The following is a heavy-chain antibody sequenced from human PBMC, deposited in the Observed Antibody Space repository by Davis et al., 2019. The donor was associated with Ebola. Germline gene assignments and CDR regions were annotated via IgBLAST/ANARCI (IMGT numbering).Heavy chain of an antibody. D-gene: IGHD3-16*01. CDR1: GYSFTSYW. CDR3: ARRGGTSPRYYYGMDV. Sequence: KVSCKGSGYSFTSYWIGWVRQMPGKGLEWMGIIYPGDSDTRYSPSFQGQVTISADKSISTAYLQWSSLKASDTAMYYCARRGGTSPRYYYGMDVWGQGTTVTVSS. J-gene: IGHJ6*02. V-gene: IGHV5-51*01. CDR2: IYPGDSDT.